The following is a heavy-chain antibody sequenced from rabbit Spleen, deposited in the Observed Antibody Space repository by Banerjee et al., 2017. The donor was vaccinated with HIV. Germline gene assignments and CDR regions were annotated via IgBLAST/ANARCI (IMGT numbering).Heavy chain of an antibody. V-gene: IGHV1S40*01. Sequence: QPLEESGGDLVKPGASLTLTCTASGFSFSSGYDMCWVRQAPGKGLEWIACIYPGDGSTYYASWAKGRFTISKTSSTTVTLQVTSLTAADTATYFCARGSATMTMVITGYYFGLWGQGTLVTVS. D-gene: IGHD2-1*01. CDR2: IYPGDGST. CDR1: GFSFSSGYD. CDR3: ARGSATMTMVITGYYFGL. J-gene: IGHJ4*01.